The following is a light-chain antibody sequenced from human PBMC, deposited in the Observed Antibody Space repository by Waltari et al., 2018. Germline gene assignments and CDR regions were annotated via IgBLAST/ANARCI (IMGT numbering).Light chain of an antibody. Sequence: DIQMTQSPSTLSASVGDRVTITCRASQSISSWLAWYQQKPGKAPKLLIYKASSLESGVPSRFSGIGSGTEFTLTISSLQPDDFATYYCQQYNSYRSFGQGTKLEIK. CDR1: QSISSW. CDR3: QQYNSYRS. CDR2: KAS. J-gene: IGKJ2*01. V-gene: IGKV1-5*03.